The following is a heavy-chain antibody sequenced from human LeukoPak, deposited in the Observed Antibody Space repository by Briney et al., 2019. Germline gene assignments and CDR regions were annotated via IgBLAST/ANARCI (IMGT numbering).Heavy chain of an antibody. D-gene: IGHD2-15*01. J-gene: IGHJ4*02. CDR2: IYYGGST. Sequence: SETLSLACTVSGGSISSGGYYWSWIRQHPGKGLEWIGYIYYGGSTYYNPSLKSRVTISVDTSKNQFSLKLSSVTAADTAVYYCARGVPDIVAIFDYWGQGTLVTVSS. CDR3: ARGVPDIVAIFDY. CDR1: GGSISSGGYY. V-gene: IGHV4-31*03.